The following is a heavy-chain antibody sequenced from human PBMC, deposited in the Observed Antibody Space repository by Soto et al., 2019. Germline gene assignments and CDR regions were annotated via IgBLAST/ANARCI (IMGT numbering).Heavy chain of an antibody. CDR2: IYYSGST. CDR3: AIHQILTGYYSS. V-gene: IGHV4-39*01. CDR1: GGSISSSSYY. Sequence: PSETLSLTCTVSGGSISSSSYYWGWIRQPPGKGLEWIGSIYYSGSTYYNPSLKSRVTISVDTSKNQFSLKLSSVTAADTAVYYCAIHQILTGYYSSWGQGTLVTVSS. D-gene: IGHD3-9*01. J-gene: IGHJ4*02.